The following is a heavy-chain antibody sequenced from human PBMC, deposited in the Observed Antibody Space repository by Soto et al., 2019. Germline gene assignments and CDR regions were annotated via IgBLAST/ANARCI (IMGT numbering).Heavy chain of an antibody. CDR1: GGSISSYY. V-gene: IGHV4-59*08. Sequence: QVQLQESGPGLVKPSETLSLTCTVSGGSISSYYWSWIRQPPGKGLEWIGYIYYSGSTNYNPSLKSRVTISVDTSKNQFSLKLSSVTAADTAVYYCARHRGGLLSWGSYRPYYFDYWGQGTLVTVS. D-gene: IGHD3-16*02. CDR3: ARHRGGLLSWGSYRPYYFDY. CDR2: IYYSGST. J-gene: IGHJ4*02.